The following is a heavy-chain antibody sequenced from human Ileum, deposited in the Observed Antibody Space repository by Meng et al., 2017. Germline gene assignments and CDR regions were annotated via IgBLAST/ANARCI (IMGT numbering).Heavy chain of an antibody. D-gene: IGHD2-21*01. CDR3: AKPTQEDWGLYYFDY. CDR2: INPSSGST. J-gene: IGHJ4*02. Sequence: ASVKVSCKASGYTFTKYYVHWVRQAPGQGLEWMGMINPSSGSTHYAKMFQGRVTMTSDTSTSAVYMELSSLRSEDTAVYFCAKPTQEDWGLYYFDYWGQGTLVTVSS. CDR1: GYTFTKYY. V-gene: IGHV1-46*01.